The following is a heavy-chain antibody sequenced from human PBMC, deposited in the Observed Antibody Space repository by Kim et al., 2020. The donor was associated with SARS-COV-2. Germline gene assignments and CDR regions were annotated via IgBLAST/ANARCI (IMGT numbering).Heavy chain of an antibody. J-gene: IGHJ5*02. CDR1: GYTFTSYY. V-gene: IGHV1-46*01. D-gene: IGHD3-9*01. CDR3: ARDRDRYVLRYFDWSHSGNWCDP. CDR2: INPSGGST. Sequence: ASVKVSCKASGYTFTSYYMHWVRQAPGQGLEWMGIINPSGGSTSYAQKFQGRVTMTRDTSTSTVYMELSSLRSEDTAVYYCARDRDRYVLRYFDWSHSGNWCDPGGQGTLVTVSS.